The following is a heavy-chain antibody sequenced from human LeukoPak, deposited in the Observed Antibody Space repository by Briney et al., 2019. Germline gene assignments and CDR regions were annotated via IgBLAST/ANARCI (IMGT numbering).Heavy chain of an antibody. D-gene: IGHD2-2*01. V-gene: IGHV3-23*01. Sequence: GGSLRLSCAASGFTFSRYAMSWVRQAPGKGLEWVSAISGSGGSTYYADSVKGRFTISRDNSKNTLYLQMNSLRAEDTAVYYCAKVRAGCSSTSCYGYYYYGMDVWGQGTTVTVSS. CDR3: AKVRAGCSSTSCYGYYYYGMDV. CDR2: ISGSGGST. J-gene: IGHJ6*02. CDR1: GFTFSRYA.